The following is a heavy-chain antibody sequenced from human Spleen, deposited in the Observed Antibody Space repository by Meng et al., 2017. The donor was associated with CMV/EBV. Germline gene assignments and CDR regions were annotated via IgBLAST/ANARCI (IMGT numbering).Heavy chain of an antibody. V-gene: IGHV1-2*02. CDR2: INPNSGVT. CDR3: ARGGANYYYYDIDV. CDR1: GYTFTSYD. Sequence: ASVKVSCKASGYTFTSYDINWVRQATGQGLEWVGWINPNSGVTNYAQKFQGRVTMTRDTSISTAYMELSRLTSDDTAVYYCARGGANYYYYDIDVWGQGTTVTVSS. D-gene: IGHD3-16*01. J-gene: IGHJ6*02.